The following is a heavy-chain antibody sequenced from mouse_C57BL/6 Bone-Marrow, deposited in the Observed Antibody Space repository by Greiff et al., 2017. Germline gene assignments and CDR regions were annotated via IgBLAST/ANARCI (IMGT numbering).Heavy chain of an antibody. J-gene: IGHJ2*01. CDR3: ARLSNWYYFDY. V-gene: IGHV1-85*01. D-gene: IGHD4-1*01. CDR1: GYTFTSYD. CDR2: IYPRGGST. Sequence: LQESGPELVKPGASVKLSCEASGYTFTSYDINWVQQRPGQGLEWIGWIYPRGGSTKYNEQFKGQATLTVDTSSSTAYMELHSLTSEDSAVYFCARLSNWYYFDYWGQGTTLTVSS.